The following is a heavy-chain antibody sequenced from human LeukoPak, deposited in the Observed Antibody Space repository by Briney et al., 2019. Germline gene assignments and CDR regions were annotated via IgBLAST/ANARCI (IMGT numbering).Heavy chain of an antibody. D-gene: IGHD2-2*01. J-gene: IGHJ6*03. CDR3: ARVFVGYCSSADCYNYYYYMDV. Sequence: VASVKVSCKASGYTFTSYDINWVRQATGQGLEWMGWMNPNSGNTGYAQKFQGRVTITRNTSISTAYMELSSLRSEDTAVYYCARVFVGYCSSADCYNYYYYMDVWGKGTTVTVSS. CDR2: MNPNSGNT. CDR1: GYTFTSYD. V-gene: IGHV1-8*03.